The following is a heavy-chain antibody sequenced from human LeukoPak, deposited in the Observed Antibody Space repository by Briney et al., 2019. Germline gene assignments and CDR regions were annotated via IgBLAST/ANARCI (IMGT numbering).Heavy chain of an antibody. CDR1: GGSFSGYY. J-gene: IGHJ4*02. V-gene: IGHV4-34*01. CDR3: AREGRAARGVDY. CDR2: INHSGST. Sequence: SETLSLTCAVYGGSFSGYYWSWIRRPPGKGLEWIGEINHSGSTNYNPSLKSRVTISVDTSKNQFSLKLSSVTAADTAVYYCAREGRAARGVDYWGQGTLVTVSS. D-gene: IGHD6-6*01.